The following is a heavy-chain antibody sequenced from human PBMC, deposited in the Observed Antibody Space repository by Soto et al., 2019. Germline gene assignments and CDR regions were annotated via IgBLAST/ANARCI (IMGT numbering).Heavy chain of an antibody. J-gene: IGHJ4*02. V-gene: IGHV3-30-3*01. Sequence: QVQLVESGGGVVQPGRSLRLSCAASGFTFSSYAMHWVRQAPGKGLEWVAVISYDGSNKYYADSVKGRFTISRDNSKNTLYLQMNSLSAEDTAVYYCERDRVYGGALDYWGQGTLVTVSS. CDR3: ERDRVYGGALDY. CDR1: GFTFSSYA. CDR2: ISYDGSNK. D-gene: IGHD4-17*01.